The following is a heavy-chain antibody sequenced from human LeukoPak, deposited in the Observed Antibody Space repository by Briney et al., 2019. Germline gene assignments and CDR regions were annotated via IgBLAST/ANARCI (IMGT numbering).Heavy chain of an antibody. V-gene: IGHV1-2*02. CDR3: ARQVGSSIAAPLY. D-gene: IGHD6-6*01. CDR1: GYTFTSYG. J-gene: IGHJ4*02. CDR2: INPNSGGT. Sequence: GASVKVSCKASGYTFTSYGISWVRQAPGQGLEWMGWINPNSGGTNYAQKFQGRVTMTRDTSISTAYMELSRLRSDDTAVYYCARQVGSSIAAPLYWGQGTLVTVSS.